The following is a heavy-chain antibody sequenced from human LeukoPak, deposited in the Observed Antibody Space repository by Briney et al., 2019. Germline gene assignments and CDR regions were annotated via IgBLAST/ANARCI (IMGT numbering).Heavy chain of an antibody. D-gene: IGHD3-10*01. CDR2: IYPGDSDT. CDR3: ARVGRDYYGSGTSNWFDP. Sequence: GESLKISCKGSGCSFTSYWIGWVRQMPGKGLEWMGIIYPGDSDTRYSPSFQGQVTISADKSISTAYLQWSSLKASDTAMYYCARVGRDYYGSGTSNWFDPWGQGTLVTVSS. V-gene: IGHV5-51*01. CDR1: GCSFTSYW. J-gene: IGHJ5*02.